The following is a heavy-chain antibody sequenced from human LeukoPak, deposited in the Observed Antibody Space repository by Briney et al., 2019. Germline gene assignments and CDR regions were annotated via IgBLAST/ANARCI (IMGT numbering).Heavy chain of an antibody. J-gene: IGHJ4*02. D-gene: IGHD1-26*01. Sequence: GGSLRLSCAASGFTFSSHSLNRVRQAPGKGPEWVSSISSSSSYIYYADSVKGRFTISRDNAKNSLYLQMNSLRAEDTAVYYCARDSVGLANWGQGTLVTVSS. CDR1: GFTFSSHS. CDR3: ARDSVGLAN. CDR2: ISSSSSYI. V-gene: IGHV3-21*01.